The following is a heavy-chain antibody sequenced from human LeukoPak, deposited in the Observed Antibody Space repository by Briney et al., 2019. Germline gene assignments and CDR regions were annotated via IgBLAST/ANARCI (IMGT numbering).Heavy chain of an antibody. D-gene: IGHD2-15*01. Sequence: SETLSLTCTVSGCSISSYYWSWIRHPPWQGQEWIGYIYYSGSTNYNPSLKSRVTISVDTSKNQFSLKLSSVTAADTAVYYCARGGRYRQDYWGQGTLVTVSS. V-gene: IGHV4-59*01. CDR1: GCSISSYY. J-gene: IGHJ4*02. CDR2: IYYSGST. CDR3: ARGGRYRQDY.